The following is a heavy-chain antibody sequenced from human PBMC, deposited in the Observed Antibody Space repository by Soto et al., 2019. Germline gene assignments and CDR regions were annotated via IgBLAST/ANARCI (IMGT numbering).Heavy chain of an antibody. CDR1: GGTFSSYA. D-gene: IGHD2-2*01. Sequence: GASVKVSCRASGGTFSSYAISWVRQAPGQGLEWMGGIIPIFGTANYAQKFQGRVTITADESTSTAYMELSSLRSEDTAVYYCAIGRGSKHFDYWGQGTLVTVSS. CDR3: AIGRGSKHFDY. CDR2: IIPIFGTA. V-gene: IGHV1-69*13. J-gene: IGHJ4*02.